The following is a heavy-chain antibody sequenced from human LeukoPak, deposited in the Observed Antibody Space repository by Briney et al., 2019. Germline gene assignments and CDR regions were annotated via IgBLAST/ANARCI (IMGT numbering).Heavy chain of an antibody. J-gene: IGHJ4*02. V-gene: IGHV3-23*01. CDR2: ISGDGSYI. Sequence: PGGSLRLSCAASGIAFSNYFMTWIRQAPGKGLEWLSHISGDGSYIYYADSVKGRFTISRDNSKNTLYLQMNSLRAEDTAVYYCARQQRKWEPRGDHVSANLDYWGQGTLVTVSS. CDR3: ARQQRKWEPRGDHVSANLDY. D-gene: IGHD1-26*01. CDR1: GIAFSNYF.